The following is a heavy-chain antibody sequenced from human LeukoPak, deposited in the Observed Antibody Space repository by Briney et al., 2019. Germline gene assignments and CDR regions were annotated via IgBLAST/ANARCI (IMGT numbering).Heavy chain of an antibody. CDR2: ICPDGTVT. CDR1: GFTFSTYC. V-gene: IGHV3-74*01. D-gene: IGHD2-2*01. Sequence: GGSLRLSCAASGFTFSTYCMHWVRQAPGKGPMWVSRICPDGTVTNYADSVKARFIISRDNARNTVYLQMNSLRVEDTAVYYCAKDLVVPAATFYFDYWGQGTLVTVSS. CDR3: AKDLVVPAATFYFDY. J-gene: IGHJ4*02.